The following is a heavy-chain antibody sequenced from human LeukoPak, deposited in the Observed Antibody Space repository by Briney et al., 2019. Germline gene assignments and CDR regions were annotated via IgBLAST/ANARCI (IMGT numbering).Heavy chain of an antibody. D-gene: IGHD1-14*01. J-gene: IGHJ4*02. V-gene: IGHV3-21*01. Sequence: GGSLRLSCAASGFTFSSYSMNWVRQAPGMGLEWVSSIGSSSISIYYADSVKGRFTTSRDNAKNSLYLRMNSLRPDDTAVYFCAREKAEDFDYWGQGTLVTVSS. CDR1: GFTFSSYS. CDR2: IGSSSISI. CDR3: AREKAEDFDY.